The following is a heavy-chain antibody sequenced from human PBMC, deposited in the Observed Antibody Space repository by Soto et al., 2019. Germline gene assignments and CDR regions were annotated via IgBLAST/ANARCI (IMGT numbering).Heavy chain of an antibody. J-gene: IGHJ3*02. D-gene: IGHD3-10*01. Sequence: QVQLQESGPGLVKPSQTLSLTCTVSGGSISSGGYYWSWIRQHPGKGLEWIGYIYYTGSTYYNPSLKSRVTISVDTSKNQFSLKLSSVTAAATAVYYWAREYMVRGVMGAFDIWGQGTMVTVSS. CDR3: AREYMVRGVMGAFDI. CDR1: GGSISSGGYY. V-gene: IGHV4-31*03. CDR2: IYYTGST.